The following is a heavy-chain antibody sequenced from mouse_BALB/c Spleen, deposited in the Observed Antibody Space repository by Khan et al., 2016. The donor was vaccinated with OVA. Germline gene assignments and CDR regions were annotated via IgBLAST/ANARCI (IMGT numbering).Heavy chain of an antibody. D-gene: IGHD1-1*01. Sequence: EVQLQESGPGLVKPSQSLSLTCTVTGYSITSDYAWNWIRQFPGNKLDWMGFISYSGNTKYNPSLKSRFSITRDTSKNQFFLQLNSVTTDDTATYYCARVYGGDFDYWGQGTSLTVSS. CDR3: ARVYGGDFDY. J-gene: IGHJ2*02. CDR2: ISYSGNT. CDR1: GYSITSDYA. V-gene: IGHV3-2*02.